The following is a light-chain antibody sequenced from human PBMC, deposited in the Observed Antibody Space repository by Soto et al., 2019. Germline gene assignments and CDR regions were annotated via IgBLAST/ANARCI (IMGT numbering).Light chain of an antibody. CDR1: TGPVTNGHF. CDR3: LLSYTGRLYV. CDR2: DTD. Sequence: QAVVTQEPSLTVSPGGTVTLTCGSSTGPVTNGHFPYWFQQKPGQAPRPLIYDTDTKHSWTPARFSGSLLGDKAALTLSGARPEDVADYYCLLSYTGRLYVFGPGTKLTVL. V-gene: IGLV7-46*01. J-gene: IGLJ1*01.